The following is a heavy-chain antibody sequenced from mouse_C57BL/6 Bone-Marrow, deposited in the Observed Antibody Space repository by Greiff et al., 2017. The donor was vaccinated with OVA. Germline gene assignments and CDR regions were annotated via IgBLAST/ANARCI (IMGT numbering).Heavy chain of an antibody. Sequence: EVQLVESGGGLVKPGGSLKLSCAASGFTFSDYGMHWVRQAPEKGLEWVAYISSGSSTIYYADTVKGRFTISRDNAKNTLFLHMTSLRSEDTAMYYCAISWGGDYYAMDYWGQGTSVTVSS. CDR2: ISSGSSTI. V-gene: IGHV5-17*01. D-gene: IGHD1-1*01. CDR3: AISWGGDYYAMDY. J-gene: IGHJ4*01. CDR1: GFTFSDYG.